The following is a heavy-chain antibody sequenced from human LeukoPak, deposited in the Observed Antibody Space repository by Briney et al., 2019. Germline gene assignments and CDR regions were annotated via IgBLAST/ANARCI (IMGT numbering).Heavy chain of an antibody. V-gene: IGHV4-61*02. CDR1: GGSINSGSYY. J-gene: IGHJ4*02. D-gene: IGHD2-21*01. CDR2: MYTSGSA. Sequence: SQTLSLTCTVSGGSINSGSYYWSWIRQSAGKGLEWIGRMYTSGSASYNPSLKSRVTISIDTSKNQFSLKLNSVTAADTAVYYCAREVWPATYLDYWGQGTLVTVSS. CDR3: AREVWPATYLDY.